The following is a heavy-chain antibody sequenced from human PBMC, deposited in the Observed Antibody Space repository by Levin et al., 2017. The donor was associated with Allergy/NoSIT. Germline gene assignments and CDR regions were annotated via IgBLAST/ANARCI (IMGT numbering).Heavy chain of an antibody. CDR1: GASISSGNFY. CDR2: LYSSGDT. V-gene: IGHV4-39*01. J-gene: IGHJ4*02. Sequence: SQTLSLTCTVSGASISSGNFYWGWIRQPPGKGLEWIGSLYSSGDTYYNPSLKSRVTMSVDTSKNQFSLNLSSLAAADTAVYYCARLSYYGWGSYRGAYYYFDSWGQGALVTVSS. D-gene: IGHD3-10*01. CDR3: ARLSYYGWGSYRGAYYYFDS.